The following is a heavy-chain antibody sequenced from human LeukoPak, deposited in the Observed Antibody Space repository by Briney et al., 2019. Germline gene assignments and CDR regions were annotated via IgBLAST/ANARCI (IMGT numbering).Heavy chain of an antibody. Sequence: PSETLSLTCTVSGGSINSYYWSWIRQPPGKGLECIGYIHYTGSTNYNPSLKSRVTISVDTSKNQFSLKLSSVTAADTAVYYCARVGDLLPFDYWGQGTLVIVSS. V-gene: IGHV4-59*12. CDR1: GGSINSYY. J-gene: IGHJ4*02. CDR3: ARVGDLLPFDY. CDR2: IHYTGST. D-gene: IGHD1-26*01.